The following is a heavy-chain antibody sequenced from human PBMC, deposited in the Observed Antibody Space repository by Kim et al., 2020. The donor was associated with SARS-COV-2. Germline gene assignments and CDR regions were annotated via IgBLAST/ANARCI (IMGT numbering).Heavy chain of an antibody. D-gene: IGHD3-10*01. CDR1: GGSFSGYY. Sequence: SETLSLTCAVYGGSFSGYYWSWIRQPPGKGLEWIGEINHSGSTNYNPSLKSRVTISVDTSKNQFSLKLSSVTAADTAVYYCAREGPNYYGSGSYYSYWGQGTLVTVSS. J-gene: IGHJ4*02. V-gene: IGHV4-34*01. CDR2: INHSGST. CDR3: AREGPNYYGSGSYYSY.